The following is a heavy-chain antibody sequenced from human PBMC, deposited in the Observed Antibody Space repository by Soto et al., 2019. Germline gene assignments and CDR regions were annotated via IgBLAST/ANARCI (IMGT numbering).Heavy chain of an antibody. CDR3: APYGYCADGVCNYYFDF. J-gene: IGHJ4*02. Sequence: QVQLVESGGGVVQPGSSLRLSCAASGFTFSDYVIHWFRQAPGKGLEWVAVIWFDGSNEYYADSVKGRFSISRDNSKNTVYLQMNSLSVEDTALYYCAPYGYCADGVCNYYFDFWGQGTLVTVSS. V-gene: IGHV3-33*01. D-gene: IGHD2-8*01. CDR2: IWFDGSNE. CDR1: GFTFSDYV.